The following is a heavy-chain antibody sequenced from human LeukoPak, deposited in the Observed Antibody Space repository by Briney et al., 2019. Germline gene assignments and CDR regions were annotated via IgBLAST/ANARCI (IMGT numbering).Heavy chain of an antibody. Sequence: GGSLRLSCAASGFTVSSNYMSWVRQAPGKGLECVSVIYSGGNTYYADSVKGRFTISRDNSKITLYLQMNSLRAEDTAVYYCARKTDSGGQGDYWGPGTLVTVSS. CDR1: GFTVSSNY. J-gene: IGHJ4*02. CDR3: ARKTDSGGQGDY. CDR2: IYSGGNT. D-gene: IGHD3-22*01. V-gene: IGHV3-66*01.